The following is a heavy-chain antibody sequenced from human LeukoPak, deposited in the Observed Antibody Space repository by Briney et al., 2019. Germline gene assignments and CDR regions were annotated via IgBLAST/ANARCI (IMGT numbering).Heavy chain of an antibody. D-gene: IGHD3-22*01. CDR1: GYTFTSYA. J-gene: IGHJ3*02. V-gene: IGHV1-3*01. CDR3: ARNLGSGYYNDAFDI. Sequence: GASVKVSCKASGYTFTSYAMHWVRQAPGQRLEWMGWINAGNGNTKYSQKFQGRVTITADESTSTAYMELSSLRSEDTAVYYCARNLGSGYYNDAFDIWGQGTMVTVSS. CDR2: INAGNGNT.